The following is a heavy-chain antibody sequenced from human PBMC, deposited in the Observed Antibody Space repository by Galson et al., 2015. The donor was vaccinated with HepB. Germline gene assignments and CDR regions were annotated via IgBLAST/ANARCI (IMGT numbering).Heavy chain of an antibody. D-gene: IGHD2-21*01. CDR1: GFTFSIYS. Sequence: SLRLSCAASGFTFSIYSMNWVRQAPGKGLEWVSYISSSSSIIYYADSVKGRFTTSRDNAKNSLYLQMNSLRGEDTAVYYCARDRCGGECSGWLDPWGQGTLVTVSS. CDR2: ISSSSSII. CDR3: ARDRCGGECSGWLDP. V-gene: IGHV3-48*01. J-gene: IGHJ5*02.